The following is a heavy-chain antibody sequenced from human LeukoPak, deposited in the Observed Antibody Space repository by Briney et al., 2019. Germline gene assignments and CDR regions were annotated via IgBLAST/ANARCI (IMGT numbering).Heavy chain of an antibody. CDR3: ARATRQAYWYFDL. CDR1: GGSFNGYF. CDR2: IYTSGST. J-gene: IGHJ2*01. Sequence: SETLSLTCAVYGGSFNGYFWNWIRQPPGKGLEWIGRIYTSGSTNYNPSLKSRVTISVDTSKNQFSLKLTSVTAADTAVYYCARATRQAYWYFDLWGRGTLVTVSS. V-gene: IGHV4-59*10.